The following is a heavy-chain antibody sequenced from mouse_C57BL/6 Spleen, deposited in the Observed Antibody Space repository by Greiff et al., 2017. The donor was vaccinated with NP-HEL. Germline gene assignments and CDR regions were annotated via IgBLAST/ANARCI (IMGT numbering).Heavy chain of an antibody. CDR3: ANYDEGAAWFAY. CDR1: GYTFTSYW. D-gene: IGHD2-4*01. V-gene: IGHV1-64*01. Sequence: QVQLQQPGAELVKPGASVKLSCKASGYTFTSYWMHWVKQRPGQGLEWIGMIHPNSGSTNYNEKFKSKATLTVDKSSSTAYMQLSSLTSEDSAVYYCANYDEGAAWFAYWVHGTLVTVSA. J-gene: IGHJ3*01. CDR2: IHPNSGST.